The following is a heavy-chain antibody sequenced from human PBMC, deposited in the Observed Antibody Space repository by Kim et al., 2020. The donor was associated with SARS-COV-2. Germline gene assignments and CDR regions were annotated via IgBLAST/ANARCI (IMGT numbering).Heavy chain of an antibody. J-gene: IGHJ6*02. Sequence: ADSVKGRFTISRDNSKNTLYLQMNSLRAEDTAVYYCATPTGSYYYYGMDVWGQGTTVTVSS. V-gene: IGHV3-66*01. CDR3: ATPTGSYYYYGMDV.